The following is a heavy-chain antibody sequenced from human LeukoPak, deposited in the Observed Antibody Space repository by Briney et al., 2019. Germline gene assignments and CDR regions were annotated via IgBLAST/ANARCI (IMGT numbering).Heavy chain of an antibody. CDR2: IKEDGSAE. CDR1: GFTFSSHW. V-gene: IGHV3-7*01. Sequence: GGSLRLSCAASGFTFSSHWMGWVRQAPGKGLEWVANIKEDGSAEHYVDCVRGRFTISRDNAKNSLYLQMNSLRAEDTAVYYCARDAGYYVHDLWGQGTLVTVSS. CDR3: ARDAGYYVHDL. J-gene: IGHJ5*02. D-gene: IGHD3-10*02.